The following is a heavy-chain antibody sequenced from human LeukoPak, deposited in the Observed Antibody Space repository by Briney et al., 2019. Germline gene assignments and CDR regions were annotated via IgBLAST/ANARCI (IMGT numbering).Heavy chain of an antibody. D-gene: IGHD3-3*01. V-gene: IGHV3-23*01. CDR3: AKDLRITYYDFWSGGFDY. J-gene: IGHJ4*02. CDR1: GFTFSSYA. CDR2: ISGGGGST. Sequence: PGGSLRLSCAASGFTFSSYAMSWVRQAPGKGLEWVSAISGGGGSTYYADSVKGRFTISRDNSKNTLYLQMNSLRAEDTAVYYCAKDLRITYYDFWSGGFDYWGQGTLVTVSS.